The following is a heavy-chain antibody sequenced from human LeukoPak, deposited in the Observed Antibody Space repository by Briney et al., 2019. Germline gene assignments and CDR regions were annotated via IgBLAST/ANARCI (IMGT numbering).Heavy chain of an antibody. V-gene: IGHV3-21*01. CDR2: ISSSSSYI. Sequence: GGSLRLSCAASGFTFSSYSMNWVRQAPGKGLEWVSSISSSSSYIYYADSVKGRFTISRDNSKNTLYLQMNSLRAEDTAVYYCARGDCSSTSCYTSFDYWGQGTPVTVSS. CDR3: ARGDCSSTSCYTSFDY. J-gene: IGHJ4*02. D-gene: IGHD2-2*02. CDR1: GFTFSSYS.